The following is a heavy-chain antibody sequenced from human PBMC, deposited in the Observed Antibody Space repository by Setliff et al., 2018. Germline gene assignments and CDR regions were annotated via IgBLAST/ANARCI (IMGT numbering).Heavy chain of an antibody. V-gene: IGHV3-48*01. CDR1: GFTFSSYS. Sequence: GGSLRLSCAASGFTFSSYSMTWVRQAPGKGLEWVSYISTSSSNIYYADSLQGRFTISRDNAKNSLYLQMNSLRTEDTAVYYCVRDLHWGFDYWGLGTLVTVSS. J-gene: IGHJ4*02. D-gene: IGHD7-27*01. CDR3: VRDLHWGFDY. CDR2: ISTSSSNI.